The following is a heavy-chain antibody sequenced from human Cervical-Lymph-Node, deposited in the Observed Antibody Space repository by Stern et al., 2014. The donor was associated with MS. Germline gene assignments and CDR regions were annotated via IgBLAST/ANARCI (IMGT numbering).Heavy chain of an antibody. CDR3: ARGATQAFDP. CDR2: IYYSGST. V-gene: IGHV4-59*01. J-gene: IGHJ5*02. Sequence: QVQLQESGPGLVKTSETLSLTCTVSGGSISSYYWSWIRQPPGKGLEWIGYIYYSGSTNYNPSLKSRVTISVDTSKNQFSLKLSSVTAADTAVYYCARGATQAFDPWGQGTLVTVSS. CDR1: GGSISSYY.